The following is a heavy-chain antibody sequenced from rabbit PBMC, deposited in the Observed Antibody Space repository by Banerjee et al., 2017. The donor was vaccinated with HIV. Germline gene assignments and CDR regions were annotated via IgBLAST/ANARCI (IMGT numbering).Heavy chain of an antibody. CDR3: VRDPHAGSSYYNFNL. CDR2: IDPVFGST. Sequence: QEQLVESGGGLVQPGGSLKLSCKASGFDFSSYGVSWVRQAPGKGLEWIGYIDPVFGSTYYASWVNGRFTISSHNAQNTLYLQLNSLTAADTATYFCVRDPHAGSSYYNFNLWGPGTLVTVS. D-gene: IGHD8-1*01. J-gene: IGHJ4*01. CDR1: GFDFSSYG. V-gene: IGHV1S47*01.